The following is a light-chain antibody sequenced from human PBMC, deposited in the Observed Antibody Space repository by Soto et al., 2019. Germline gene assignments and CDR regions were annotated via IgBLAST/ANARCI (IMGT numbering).Light chain of an antibody. Sequence: EIVMTQSPAALSVSPGERATLSCRASQTVTSNLAWYQQKPGQAPRLLIYGVSTRATGIPARFSGSESGTEFTLTISSLQSEDFAVYYCQQYNDWPSTFGPGTKVDIK. CDR3: QQYNDWPST. CDR1: QTVTSN. J-gene: IGKJ3*01. CDR2: GVS. V-gene: IGKV3-15*01.